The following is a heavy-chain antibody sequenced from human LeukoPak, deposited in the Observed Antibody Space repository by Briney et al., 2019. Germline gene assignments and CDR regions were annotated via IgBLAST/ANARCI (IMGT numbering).Heavy chain of an antibody. D-gene: IGHD3-22*01. CDR2: ISYDGSNK. J-gene: IGHJ4*02. V-gene: IGHV3-30*04. CDR3: ARGRNNYDIYDSSGYSLDY. Sequence: PGGSLRLSCAASGFTFSSYAMHWVRQAPGKGLEWVAFISYDGSNKYQVDSVKGRFTISRDNSKSTLYLQMNSLTAEDTAVYFCARGRNNYDIYDSSGYSLDYWGQGTLVTVSS. CDR1: GFTFSSYA.